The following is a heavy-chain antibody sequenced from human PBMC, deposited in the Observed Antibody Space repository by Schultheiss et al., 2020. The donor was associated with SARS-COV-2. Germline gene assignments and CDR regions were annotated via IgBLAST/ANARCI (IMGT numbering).Heavy chain of an antibody. V-gene: IGHV3-30-3*01. CDR1: GFTFSSYT. Sequence: GGSLRLSCTASGFTFSSYTMNWVRQAPGKGLEWVAVISYDGSNKYYADSVKGRFTISRDNAKNSLYLQMNSLRAEDTAVYYCARAGLGPLDYWGQGTLVTVSS. CDR2: ISYDGSNK. CDR3: ARAGLGPLDY. J-gene: IGHJ4*02. D-gene: IGHD6-19*01.